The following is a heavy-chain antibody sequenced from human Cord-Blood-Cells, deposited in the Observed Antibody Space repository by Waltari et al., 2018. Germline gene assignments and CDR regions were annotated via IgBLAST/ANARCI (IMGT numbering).Heavy chain of an antibody. Sequence: QVQLQQWGAGLLKPSETLSLTCAVYGGSFSGYYWSWIRQPPGKGLEWIGEINHSGSTNNSPSLESRVTISVDTSKNQFSLKLSSVTAADTAVYYCARGPFAGATKFFDYWGQGTLVTVSS. J-gene: IGHJ4*02. CDR1: GGSFSGYY. D-gene: IGHD1-26*01. CDR3: ARGPFAGATKFFDY. CDR2: INHSGST. V-gene: IGHV4-34*01.